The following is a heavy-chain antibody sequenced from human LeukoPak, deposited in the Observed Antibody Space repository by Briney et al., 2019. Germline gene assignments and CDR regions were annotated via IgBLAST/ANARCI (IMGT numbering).Heavy chain of an antibody. CDR3: ARRCSGGSCYGTNFDY. CDR2: IYPGDSDT. D-gene: IGHD2-15*01. J-gene: IGHJ4*02. CDR1: GYIFITYW. Sequence: GESLQISCKGSGYIFITYWIAWVRQMPGKGLEWMGSIYPGDSDTRYSPSFQGQVTISADKSISTAYLQWSSLKASDTAIYYCARRCSGGSCYGTNFDYWGQGTLVTVSS. V-gene: IGHV5-51*01.